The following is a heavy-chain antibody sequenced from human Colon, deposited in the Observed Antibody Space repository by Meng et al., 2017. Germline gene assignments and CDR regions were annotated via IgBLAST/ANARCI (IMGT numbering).Heavy chain of an antibody. CDR3: AKDRSGSVAAATNY. D-gene: IGHD2-15*01. J-gene: IGHJ4*02. CDR2: ITASDDTT. V-gene: IGHV3-23*04. Sequence: VQLVESWGGVVQPGRSLRLSCAASGFTFSSYAMTWVRQAPWKGLEWVSTITASDDTTYHADSVKGRFTISRDNSKNTLYLQMSSLRVEDTAVYYCAKDRSGSVAAATNYWGQGTLVTVSS. CDR1: GFTFSSYA.